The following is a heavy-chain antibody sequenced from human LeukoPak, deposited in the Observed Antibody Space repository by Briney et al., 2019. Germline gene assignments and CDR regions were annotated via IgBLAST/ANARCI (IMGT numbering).Heavy chain of an antibody. D-gene: IGHD1-26*01. V-gene: IGHV3-53*01. Sequence: GGSLRLSCAASGFTVSSNYMSWVRQVPGKGLEWVSVIYSGGRTYYADSVKGRFTISRDNSKNTLYLQMNSLRAEDAAVYYCARSPGGLMGATSDWGQGALVTVSS. CDR3: ARSPGGLMGATSD. J-gene: IGHJ4*02. CDR1: GFTVSSNY. CDR2: IYSGGRT.